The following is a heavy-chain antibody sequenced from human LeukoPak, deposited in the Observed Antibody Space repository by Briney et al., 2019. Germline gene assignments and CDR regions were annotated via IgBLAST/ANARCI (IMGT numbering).Heavy chain of an antibody. V-gene: IGHV3-11*01. CDR1: GFTFSDYY. Sequence: GGSLRLSCAASGFTFSDYYMSWIRQAPGKGLEWISYTSSSGSTIFQADSMKGRFTISRDNAKNSLYLQMNNLRVEDTAVYYCARVSSQQLKWGQGTLVTVSS. J-gene: IGHJ4*02. CDR2: TSSSGSTI. D-gene: IGHD6-13*01. CDR3: ARVSSQQLK.